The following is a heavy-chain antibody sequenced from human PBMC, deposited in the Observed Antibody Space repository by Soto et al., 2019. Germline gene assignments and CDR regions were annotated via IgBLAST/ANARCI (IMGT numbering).Heavy chain of an antibody. CDR1: GYTFTSYA. Sequence: QVQLVQSGAEVKKPGASVKVSCRASGYTFTSYAIHWVRQAPGQRPEWMGWINTANDNTKYSQKFQGRVTITRDTSASIVHTDLSSLRSEDTAVYYCARGSSWSYFDYWGQGTLVTVSS. D-gene: IGHD6-13*01. CDR2: INTANDNT. V-gene: IGHV1-3*04. J-gene: IGHJ4*02. CDR3: ARGSSWSYFDY.